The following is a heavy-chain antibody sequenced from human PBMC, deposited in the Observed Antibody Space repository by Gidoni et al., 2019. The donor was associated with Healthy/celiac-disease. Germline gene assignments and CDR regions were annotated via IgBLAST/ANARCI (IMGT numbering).Heavy chain of an antibody. V-gene: IGHV1-8*01. CDR3: ARGGTIFGVVLWWFDP. CDR2: MNPNSGNT. J-gene: IGHJ5*02. CDR1: GYTFTSYD. Sequence: QVQLVQSGAEVKKPGASVKVSCTASGYTFTSYDINWVRQATGQGLAWMGWMNPNSGNTGYAQKFQGRVTMTRNTSISTAYMELSSLRSEDTAVYYCARGGTIFGVVLWWFDPWGQGTLVTVSS. D-gene: IGHD3-3*01.